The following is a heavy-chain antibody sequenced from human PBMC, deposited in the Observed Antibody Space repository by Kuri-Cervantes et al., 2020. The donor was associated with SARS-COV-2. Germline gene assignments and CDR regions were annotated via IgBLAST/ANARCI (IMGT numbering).Heavy chain of an antibody. CDR3: ARDRIAAAGKYYGMDV. CDR1: GFTFSSYS. CDR2: ISSSSSYI. J-gene: IGHJ6*02. Sequence: GESLKISCAASGFTFSSYSMNWVRQAPGKGLEWVSSISSSSSYIYYADSVKGRFTISRDNAKNSLYLQMNSLRDEDTAVYYCARDRIAAAGKYYGMDVWGQGTTVTVSS. V-gene: IGHV3-21*01. D-gene: IGHD6-13*01.